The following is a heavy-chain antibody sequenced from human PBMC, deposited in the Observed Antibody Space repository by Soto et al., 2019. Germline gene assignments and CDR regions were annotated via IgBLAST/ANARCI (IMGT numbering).Heavy chain of an antibody. D-gene: IGHD6-19*01. CDR2: IIPIFGTA. Sequence: SVKVSCKASGGTFSSYAISWVRQAPGQGLEWMGGIIPIFGTANYAQKFQGRVTITADESTSTAYMELSSLRSEDTAVYYCAREAVAGPKDAYWGQGXLVTVSS. V-gene: IGHV1-69*13. CDR1: GGTFSSYA. J-gene: IGHJ4*02. CDR3: AREAVAGPKDAY.